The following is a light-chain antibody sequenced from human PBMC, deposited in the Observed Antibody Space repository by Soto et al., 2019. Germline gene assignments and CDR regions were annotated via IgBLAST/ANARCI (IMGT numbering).Light chain of an antibody. CDR3: QNFDSAPQT. V-gene: IGKV1-27*01. CDR1: QGIRHY. CDR2: EAS. Sequence: DIQMTQSPSSLSASVGDRVTITCRASQGIRHYLAWYQQKPGKVPKLLIYEASNLQSGVLSRFKGRGSGTEFTLNISSLQPEDVANYYCQNFDSAPQTFGQGTKVEIK. J-gene: IGKJ1*01.